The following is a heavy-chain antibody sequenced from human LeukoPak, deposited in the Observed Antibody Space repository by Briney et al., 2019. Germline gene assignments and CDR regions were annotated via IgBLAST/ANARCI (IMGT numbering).Heavy chain of an antibody. CDR2: IKQDGSEK. CDR3: AKDGDNDSIPPFDY. D-gene: IGHD7-27*01. CDR1: GFAFSSYW. Sequence: GGSLRLSCTASGFAFSSYWMSWVRQAPGKGLEWVANIKQDGSEKYYVDSVKGRFTVSRDNAKNSLYLQMNSLRGEDTAVYYCAKDGDNDSIPPFDYWGQGNLVTVSS. V-gene: IGHV3-7*03. J-gene: IGHJ4*02.